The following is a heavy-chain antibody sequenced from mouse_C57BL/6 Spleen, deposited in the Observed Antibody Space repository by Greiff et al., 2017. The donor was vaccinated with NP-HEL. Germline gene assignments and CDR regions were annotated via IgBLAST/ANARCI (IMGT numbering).Heavy chain of an antibody. CDR1: GFTFSSYG. CDR3: ARHGVTTVVATYDY. V-gene: IGHV5-6*01. Sequence: EVMLVESGGDLVKPGGSLKLSCAASGFTFSSYGMSWVRQTPDKRLEWVATISSGGSYTYYPDSVKGRFTISRDNAKNTLCLQMSSLKSEDTAMYYCARHGVTTVVATYDYWGQGTTLTVSS. CDR2: ISSGGSYT. D-gene: IGHD1-1*01. J-gene: IGHJ2*01.